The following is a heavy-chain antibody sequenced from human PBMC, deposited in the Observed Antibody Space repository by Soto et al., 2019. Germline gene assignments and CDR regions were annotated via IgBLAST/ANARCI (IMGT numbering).Heavy chain of an antibody. CDR1: GYTFTTHG. CDR2: ISGHNGKT. CDR3: ARDRGYLHDSTGYVDH. Sequence: QVHLVQSASEAKKPGASVKLSCTAAGYTFTTHGFSWLRQAPGQGLEWMGWISGHNGKTKYAQSFKGRITMTTDTSTRTAYIELRSLRSDDTAVYYCARDRGYLHDSTGYVDHWGQGALVTVSS. J-gene: IGHJ4*02. D-gene: IGHD3-9*01. V-gene: IGHV1-18*04.